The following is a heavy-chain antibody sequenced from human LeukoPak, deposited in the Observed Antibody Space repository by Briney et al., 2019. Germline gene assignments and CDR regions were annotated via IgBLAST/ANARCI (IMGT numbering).Heavy chain of an antibody. J-gene: IGHJ4*02. V-gene: IGHV3-74*01. CDR1: GFTFSNYW. D-gene: IGHD1-26*01. CDR3: AREFSGSYIY. CDR2: IKSDGSST. Sequence: GGSLRLSCAASGFTFSNYWMHWVRQAPGQGLVWVSRIKSDGSSTTYADSVKGRFTISRDNAKNTLYLQMNSLRAEYTAMYYCAREFSGSYIYWGQGTLVSVSS.